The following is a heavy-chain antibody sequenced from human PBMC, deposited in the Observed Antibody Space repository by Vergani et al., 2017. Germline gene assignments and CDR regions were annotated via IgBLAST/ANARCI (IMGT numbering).Heavy chain of an antibody. CDR2: ISSSSSYI. J-gene: IGHJ3*02. V-gene: IGHV3-21*01. CDR3: ARIGYSSGWVFDAFDI. CDR1: GFTFSSYS. Sequence: EVQLVESGGGLVKPGGSLRLSCAASGFTFSSYSMNWVRQAPGKGLEWVSSISSSSSYIYYADSVKGRFTISRDNAKNSLYLQMNSLRAEDTAVYYFARIGYSSGWVFDAFDIWGQGTMVTVSS. D-gene: IGHD6-19*01.